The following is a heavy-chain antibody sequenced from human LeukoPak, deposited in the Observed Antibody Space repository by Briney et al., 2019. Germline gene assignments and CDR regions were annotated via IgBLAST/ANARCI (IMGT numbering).Heavy chain of an antibody. J-gene: IGHJ6*02. V-gene: IGHV3-11*06. CDR2: ISSSSSYT. CDR3: AKHGASDYYYGMDV. D-gene: IGHD1-26*01. CDR1: GFTFSDYY. Sequence: PGGSLRLSCAASGFTFSDYYMSWIRQAPGKGLEWVSYISSSSSYTNYADSVKGRFTISRDNAKNSLYLQMNSLRAEDTAVYYCAKHGASDYYYGMDVWGQGTTVTVSS.